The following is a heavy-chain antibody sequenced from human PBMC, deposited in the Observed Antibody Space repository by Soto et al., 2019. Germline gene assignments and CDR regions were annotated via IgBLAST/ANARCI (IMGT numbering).Heavy chain of an antibody. D-gene: IGHD6-25*01. CDR2: IYYSGST. Sequence: SETLSLTCTVSGGSVNSGSYYWSWIRQPPGKGLEWIGYIYYSGSTNYHPSLKRRVIISVGTAKNQFSLKLSSVTAADTAVYYCATDLRGSSGYYGMDVWGQGTTVTVSS. J-gene: IGHJ6*02. V-gene: IGHV4-61*01. CDR3: ATDLRGSSGYYGMDV. CDR1: GGSVNSGSYY.